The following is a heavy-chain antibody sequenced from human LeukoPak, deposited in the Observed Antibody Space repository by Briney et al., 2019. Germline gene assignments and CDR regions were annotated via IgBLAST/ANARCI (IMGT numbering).Heavy chain of an antibody. CDR1: RFTLTSYI. J-gene: IGHJ5*02. V-gene: IGHV3-48*02. D-gene: IGHD6-19*01. CDR3: AREDISSGWYDWFDT. Sequence: GSLRDSLADSRFTLTSYIINRVPPAPGTGLEWVSYIKYCSSTMYYAASVQGRYTNSRDNAKNSLYLQKSSLRDEDTAVYYCAREDISSGWYDWFDTWGQGTLVTVSS. CDR2: IKYCSSTM.